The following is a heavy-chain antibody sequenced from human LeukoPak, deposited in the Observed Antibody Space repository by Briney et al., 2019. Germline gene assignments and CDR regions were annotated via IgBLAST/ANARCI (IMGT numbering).Heavy chain of an antibody. V-gene: IGHV3-23*01. CDR3: AQGTPTGYGTSWFDY. D-gene: IGHD6-13*01. CDR2: ITGSGGNT. Sequence: PGGSLRLSCAASGCTFSSYAMSWVRQAPGKGLEWVSLITGSGGNTYSADSVKGRFTISRDNSKNTLYLQMSSLRAEDTAIYYCAQGTPTGYGTSWFDYWGQGTLVTVSS. CDR1: GCTFSSYA. J-gene: IGHJ4*02.